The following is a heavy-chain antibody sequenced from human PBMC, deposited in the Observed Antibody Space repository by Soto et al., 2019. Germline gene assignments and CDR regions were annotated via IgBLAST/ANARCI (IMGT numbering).Heavy chain of an antibody. V-gene: IGHV3-30*03. CDR1: GFTFSSYG. CDR3: ASDHNEKTPITPGH. D-gene: IGHD1-1*01. CDR2: ISYDGTNT. Sequence: GGSLRLSCAASGFTFSSYGMHWVRQAPGKGLEWVAVISYDGTNTYYADSMKGRFTISRDNSKNTLYLQMNSLRTEDTAVYYCASDHNEKTPITPGHWGQGTLVTVSS. J-gene: IGHJ4*02.